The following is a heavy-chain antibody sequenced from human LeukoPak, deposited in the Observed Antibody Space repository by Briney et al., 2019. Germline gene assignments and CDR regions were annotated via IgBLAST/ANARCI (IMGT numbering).Heavy chain of an antibody. V-gene: IGHV1-2*06. CDR3: ARARDGYNYWFDP. J-gene: IGHJ5*02. CDR2: INPNSGGT. CDR1: GYTFTGYY. Sequence: ASVKVSCKASGYTFTGYYMQWVRQAPGQGLEWMGRINPNSGGTNYAQKFQGRVTMTRDTSISTAYMELSRLRSDDTAVYYCARARDGYNYWFDPWGQGTLVTVSS. D-gene: IGHD5-24*01.